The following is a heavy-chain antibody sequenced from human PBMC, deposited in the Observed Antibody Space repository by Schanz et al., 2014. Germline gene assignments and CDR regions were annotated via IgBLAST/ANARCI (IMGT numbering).Heavy chain of an antibody. D-gene: IGHD3-3*01. CDR1: GGSISTSSRY. CDR2: LYFTGKT. J-gene: IGHJ4*02. V-gene: IGHV4-39*01. Sequence: QLHLQESGPGLAKPSETLSLICSVSGGSISTSSRYWGWIRQSPGKGLEWLGSLYFTGKTHYNPSLKNKVTISLEPPNNQCPLTLTSVTAADTAVYYCVRHGNYEFWHGPTPQFENWGQGTLVTVS. CDR3: VRHGNYEFWHGPTPQFEN.